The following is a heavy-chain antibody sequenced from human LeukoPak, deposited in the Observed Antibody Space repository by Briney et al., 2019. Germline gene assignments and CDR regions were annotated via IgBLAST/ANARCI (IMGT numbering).Heavy chain of an antibody. D-gene: IGHD3-9*01. J-gene: IGHJ5*02. V-gene: IGHV4-34*01. CDR2: INHSGST. Sequence: SETLSLTCAVSGGSFSGYYWSWLRQPPGKGLEWIGEINHSGSTNYNPTLKSRGTISVDTSKNQFYLKLSSVTAADTAVYYCARHGTNYDILTGYYRAGWFDPWGQGTLVTVSS. CDR1: GGSFSGYY. CDR3: ARHGTNYDILTGYYRAGWFDP.